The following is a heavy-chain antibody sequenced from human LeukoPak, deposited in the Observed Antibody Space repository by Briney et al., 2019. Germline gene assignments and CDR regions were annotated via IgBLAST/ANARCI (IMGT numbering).Heavy chain of an antibody. V-gene: IGHV3-66*01. CDR3: ARELWRYSYGGIDY. CDR2: IYSGGST. D-gene: IGHD5-18*01. CDR1: GFTVSSSY. Sequence: PGGSPRLSCAASGFTVSSSYMSWVRQAPGKGLEWVSVIYSGGSTYYADSVKGRFTISRDNSKNTLYLQMNSLRAEDTAAYYCARELWRYSYGGIDYWGQGTLVTVSS. J-gene: IGHJ4*02.